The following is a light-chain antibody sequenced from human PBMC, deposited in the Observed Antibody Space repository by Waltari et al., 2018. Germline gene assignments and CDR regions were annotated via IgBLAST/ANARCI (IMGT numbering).Light chain of an antibody. V-gene: IGLV2-14*01. CDR1: SSDGGGYNY. CDR3: SSYTSSSTLV. CDR2: DVS. Sequence: QSALTQPASVSGSPGQSITISCTGTSSDGGGYNYVPWYQQHPGKAPKPMIYDVSKRPSGVSNRFSGSKSGNTASLTISGLQAEDEADYYCSSYTSSSTLVFGGGTKLTVL. J-gene: IGLJ2*01.